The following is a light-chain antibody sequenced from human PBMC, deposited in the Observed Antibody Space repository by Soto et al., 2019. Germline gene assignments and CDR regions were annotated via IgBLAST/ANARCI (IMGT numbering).Light chain of an antibody. V-gene: IGKV3-11*01. CDR3: QQYGSSPQGT. J-gene: IGKJ1*01. CDR2: DAY. Sequence: DIVLTQSPATLSLSILEVDGVAFMASQSVSRHLAWYQQKPGQAHRLLIYDAYNRATGIPARFSGSGSGTDFALTISRLEPEHSAVYYCQQYGSSPQGTFGQGTKVDIK. CDR1: QSVSRH.